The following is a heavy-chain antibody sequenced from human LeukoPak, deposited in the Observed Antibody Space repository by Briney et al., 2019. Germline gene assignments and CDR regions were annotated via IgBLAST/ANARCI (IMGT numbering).Heavy chain of an antibody. Sequence: GGSLRLSCAASGFTISNYRMNWVRQAPGKGLEWVSSITSSSSDIYYADSVKGRFTISRDNAKNSLYLQMNSLRAEDTAVYFCARDRDLYYFDFWGQGTLVTVS. D-gene: IGHD3-10*01. CDR3: ARDRDLYYFDF. V-gene: IGHV3-21*01. J-gene: IGHJ4*02. CDR1: GFTISNYR. CDR2: ITSSSSDI.